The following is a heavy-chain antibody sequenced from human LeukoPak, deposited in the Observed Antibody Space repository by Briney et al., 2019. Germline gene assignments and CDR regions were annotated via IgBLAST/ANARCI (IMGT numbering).Heavy chain of an antibody. J-gene: IGHJ4*02. V-gene: IGHV3-11*04. CDR1: GFTFSDYY. D-gene: IGHD3-22*01. Sequence: PGGPLRLSCAASGFTFSDYYMSWIRQATGKGREWVSYISSSGSTIYYADSVKGRFTISRDNAKNSLYLQMNSLRAEDTAVYYCAGDSSGYSNYWGQGTLVTVSS. CDR2: ISSSGSTI. CDR3: AGDSSGYSNY.